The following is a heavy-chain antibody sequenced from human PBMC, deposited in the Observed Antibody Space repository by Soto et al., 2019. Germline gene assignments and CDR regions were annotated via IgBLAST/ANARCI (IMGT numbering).Heavy chain of an antibody. CDR3: ARDDAFGNENAFDI. CDR2: ISPK. V-gene: IGHV3-33*01. Sequence: QVQLVESGGGLVQPGTSLRLSCAVAGFSFRTYGFHWVRQPPGKGLEWVAVISPKGHSDSVEGRFTISRDNYKDTLYLQMNNLRDEDTAVYYCARDDAFGNENAFDIWGQGTMVTVSS. D-gene: IGHD1-1*01. CDR1: GFSFRTYG. J-gene: IGHJ3*02.